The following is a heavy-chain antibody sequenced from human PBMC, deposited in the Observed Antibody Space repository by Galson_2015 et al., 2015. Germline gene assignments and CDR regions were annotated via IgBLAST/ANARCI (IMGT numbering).Heavy chain of an antibody. CDR2: IYYSGST. CDR1: GGSISSSSYY. CDR3: ARKYSSSSRLDAFDI. J-gene: IGHJ3*02. D-gene: IGHD6-6*01. Sequence: ETLSLTCTVSGGSISSSSYYWGWIRQPPGKGLEWVGSIYYSGSTYYNPSLKSRVTISVDTSKNQFSLKLSSVTAADTAVYYCARKYSSSSRLDAFDIWGQGTMVTVSS. V-gene: IGHV4-39*01.